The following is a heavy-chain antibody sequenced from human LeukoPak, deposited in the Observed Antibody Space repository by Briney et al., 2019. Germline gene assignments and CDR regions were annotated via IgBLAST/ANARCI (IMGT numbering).Heavy chain of an antibody. D-gene: IGHD1-1*01. CDR2: IIPIFGTA. CDR3: ARDQIGYNWKGGYYFDY. Sequence: SVKVSCKASGGTFSSHAISWVRQAPGQGLEWMGGIIPIFGTANYAQKFQGRVTITADKSTSTAYMELSSLRSEDTAVYYCARDQIGYNWKGGYYFDYWGQGTLVTVSS. J-gene: IGHJ4*02. CDR1: GGTFSSHA. V-gene: IGHV1-69*06.